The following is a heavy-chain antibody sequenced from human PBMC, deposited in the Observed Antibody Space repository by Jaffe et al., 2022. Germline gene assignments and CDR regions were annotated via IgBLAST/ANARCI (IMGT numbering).Heavy chain of an antibody. J-gene: IGHJ4*02. D-gene: IGHD1-26*01. CDR2: IRYDGSNK. CDR1: GFTFSSYG. CDR3: AKDYSRVRYFDY. Sequence: QVQLVESGGGVVQPGGSLRLSCAASGFTFSSYGMHWVRQAPGKGLEWVAFIRYDGSNKYYADSVKGRFTISRDNSKNTLYLQMNSLRAEDTAVYYCAKDYSRVRYFDYWGQGTLVTVSS. V-gene: IGHV3-30*02.